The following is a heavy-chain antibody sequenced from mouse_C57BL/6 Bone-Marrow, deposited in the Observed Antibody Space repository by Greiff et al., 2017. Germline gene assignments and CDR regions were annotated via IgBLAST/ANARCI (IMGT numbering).Heavy chain of an antibody. CDR1: GFTFSDYG. CDR3: ARKDRLGFAY. D-gene: IGHD2-4*01. J-gene: IGHJ3*01. V-gene: IGHV5-15*04. Sequence: EVMLVESGGGLVQPGGSLKLSCAASGFTFSDYGMAWVRQAPRKGPEWVAFISNLAYSIYYADTVTGRFTISSENAKNTLYLEMSSLRSEDTAMYYCARKDRLGFAYWGQGTLVTVSA. CDR2: ISNLAYSI.